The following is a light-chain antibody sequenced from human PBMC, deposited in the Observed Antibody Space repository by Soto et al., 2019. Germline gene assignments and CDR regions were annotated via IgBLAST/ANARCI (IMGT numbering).Light chain of an antibody. V-gene: IGKV3D-15*01. J-gene: IGKJ1*01. CDR3: QQYNKWPPWT. Sequence: EVMMTQFPDTVSVTPGETVTLSCGASQSVRTNLAWYQQRPGQAPRLLIHYSSTRATDVPARFSGSGSGTEFTLTISSLQSEDFAVYYCQQYNKWPPWTFGQGTKVDIK. CDR2: YSS. CDR1: QSVRTN.